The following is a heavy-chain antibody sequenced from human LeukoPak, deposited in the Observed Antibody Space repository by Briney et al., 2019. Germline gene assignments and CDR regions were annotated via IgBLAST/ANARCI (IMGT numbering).Heavy chain of an antibody. D-gene: IGHD2-2*01. V-gene: IGHV4-61*02. CDR2: IYTSGST. CDR1: GGSISSGSYY. Sequence: SETLSLTCTVSGGSISSGSYYWSWIRQPAGKGLEWIGRIYTSGSTNYNPSLKSRVTISVDTSKNQFSLKLSSVTAADTAVYYCARHDGSQRYCSSTSCPLWAFDIWGQGTMVTVSS. J-gene: IGHJ3*02. CDR3: ARHDGSQRYCSSTSCPLWAFDI.